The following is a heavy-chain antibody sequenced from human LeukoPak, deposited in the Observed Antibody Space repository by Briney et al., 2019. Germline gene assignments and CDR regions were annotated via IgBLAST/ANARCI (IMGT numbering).Heavy chain of an antibody. CDR2: IDQYGRAK. D-gene: IGHD5-18*01. Sequence: GGSLRLSCAASGFTFSNYWMSCVRQAPGKGLEWVASIDQYGRAKYYVDSVRGRFTFSRDNTKNSLHLQMSSLRAEDTAVYYCAWAGSYDSSFDYWGQGTRVTVSS. J-gene: IGHJ4*02. CDR1: GFTFSNYW. V-gene: IGHV3-7*04. CDR3: AWAGSYDSSFDY.